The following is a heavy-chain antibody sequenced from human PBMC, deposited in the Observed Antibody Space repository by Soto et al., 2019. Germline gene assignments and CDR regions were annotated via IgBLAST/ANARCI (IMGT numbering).Heavy chain of an antibody. CDR2: LYWADDK. CDR3: VQSRCGGDCREIYSSHAYNGVDV. D-gene: IGHD2-21*02. CDR1: GLSLRTTGVG. Sequence: QVTLKESGPTLVKPTQTLTLTCTVSGLSLRTTGVGVGWVRQPPGKALEWLALLYWADDKRYSPSLRSRLTIAKDISEKQVVLTMTNIDTVDTATYYCVQSRCGGDCREIYSSHAYNGVDVWGQGTTVTVSS. V-gene: IGHV2-5*02. J-gene: IGHJ6*02.